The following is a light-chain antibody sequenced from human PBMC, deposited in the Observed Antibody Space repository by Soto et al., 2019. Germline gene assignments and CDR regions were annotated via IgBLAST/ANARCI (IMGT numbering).Light chain of an antibody. Sequence: EIVLTQSPGTLSLSPGERATLSCRASQSVSSSYLAWYQQKPGQAPRLLIYGASSRATGIPDRFSGSGSGTDCTLTISSLEPEDFAVYYCQQYGSSPPAFGPVTKVDIK. V-gene: IGKV3-20*01. J-gene: IGKJ3*01. CDR3: QQYGSSPPA. CDR2: GAS. CDR1: QSVSSSY.